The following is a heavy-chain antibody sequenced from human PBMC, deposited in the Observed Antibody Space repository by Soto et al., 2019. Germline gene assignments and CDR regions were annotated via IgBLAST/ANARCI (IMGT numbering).Heavy chain of an antibody. Sequence: SLRLSCAASGFTFSSYGMHWVRQAPGKGLEWVAVISYDGSNKYYADSVKGRFTISRDNSKNTLYLQMNSLRAEDTAVYYCAKARWYDILTGYSERSFDYWGQGTLVTVSS. D-gene: IGHD3-9*01. CDR1: GFTFSSYG. V-gene: IGHV3-30*18. CDR3: AKARWYDILTGYSERSFDY. J-gene: IGHJ4*02. CDR2: ISYDGSNK.